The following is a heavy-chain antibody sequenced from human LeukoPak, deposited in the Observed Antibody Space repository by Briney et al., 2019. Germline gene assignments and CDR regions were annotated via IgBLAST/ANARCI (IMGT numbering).Heavy chain of an antibody. CDR3: ARDFDILTGYSNWFDP. J-gene: IGHJ5*02. CDR1: GYTFTSYY. Sequence: ASVKVSCKASGYTFTSYYMHWVRQAPGQGLEWMGIINPSGDSTTYAQKFQGRVTMTRDTSTSTVYMELSSLRSEDTAVYYCARDFDILTGYSNWFDPWGQGTLVTVSS. D-gene: IGHD3-9*01. V-gene: IGHV1-46*01. CDR2: INPSGDST.